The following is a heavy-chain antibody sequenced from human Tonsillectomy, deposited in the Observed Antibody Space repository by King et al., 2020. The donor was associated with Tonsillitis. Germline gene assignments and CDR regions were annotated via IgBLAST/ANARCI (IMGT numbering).Heavy chain of an antibody. D-gene: IGHD2-15*01. Sequence: VQLVESGGGLVLPGGSLRLSCAASGFTFSSYSINWVRQAPGKGLEWVSYISSSSRSIYYADSVRGRFTISRDNAKNSLYLQMNSLRAEDTAVYYCARDRDFLVFDYWGQGTLVTVSS. V-gene: IGHV3-48*01. CDR1: GFTFSSYS. CDR3: ARDRDFLVFDY. CDR2: ISSSSRSI. J-gene: IGHJ4*02.